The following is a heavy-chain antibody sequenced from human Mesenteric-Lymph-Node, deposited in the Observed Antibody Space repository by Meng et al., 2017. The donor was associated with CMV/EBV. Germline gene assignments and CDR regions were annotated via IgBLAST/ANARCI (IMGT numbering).Heavy chain of an antibody. J-gene: IGHJ4*02. CDR3: SRGVMPPGA. CDR2: MDPNNGNT. CDR1: GYSFTNND. Sequence: ASVKVSCKASGYSFTNNDIHWMRQATGQGLEWMEWMDPNNGNTGYAQKFRGRLTMTSDTSISTAYMELSSLRSEDTAIYYCSRGVMPPGAWGQGTLVTVSS. V-gene: IGHV1-8*01. D-gene: IGHD7-27*01.